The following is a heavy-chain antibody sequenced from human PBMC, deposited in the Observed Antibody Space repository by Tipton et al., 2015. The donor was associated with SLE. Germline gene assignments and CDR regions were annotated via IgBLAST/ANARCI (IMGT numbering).Heavy chain of an antibody. CDR1: GGTFSSYA. CDR2: IIPIFGTA. CDR3: ASLMSAEIDY. V-gene: IGHV1-69*15. Sequence: QSGAEVKKPGSSVKVSCKASGGTFSSYAISWVRQAPGQGLEWMGRIIPIFGTAICTQKFQGRVTITADESTSTAYMELSSLRSEDTAVYYCASLMSAEIDYWGQGTLVTVSS. J-gene: IGHJ4*02.